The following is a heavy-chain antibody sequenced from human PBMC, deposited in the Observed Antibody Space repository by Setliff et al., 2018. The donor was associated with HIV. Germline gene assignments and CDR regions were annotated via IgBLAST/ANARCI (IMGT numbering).Heavy chain of an antibody. D-gene: IGHD4-17*01. CDR3: ARGDYGDYSPLDP. J-gene: IGHJ5*02. V-gene: IGHV3-30*04. Sequence: GGSVRLSCASSGFTFSRYTLHWVRQAPGKGLEWVAVISNDGNKKYYVDSVKGRFTISRDNSKNMVFLQIDSLRHEDTAVYFCARGDYGDYSPLDPWGQGTLVTVSS. CDR1: GFTFSRYT. CDR2: ISNDGNKK.